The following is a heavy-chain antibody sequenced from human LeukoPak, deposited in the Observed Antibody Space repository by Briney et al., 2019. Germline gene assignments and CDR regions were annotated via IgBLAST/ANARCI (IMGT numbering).Heavy chain of an antibody. Sequence: GGSLRLSCAASGFTFSNYTMNWVRQAPGKGLEWVPGIRVTDDTYYADSVKGRFTISRDNSENTLYLQMSGLRAEDTAVYYCAKGTGDMGYYFDFWGQGTLVTVSS. CDR2: IRVTDDT. D-gene: IGHD7-27*01. CDR3: AKGTGDMGYYFDF. V-gene: IGHV3-23*01. CDR1: GFTFSNYT. J-gene: IGHJ4*02.